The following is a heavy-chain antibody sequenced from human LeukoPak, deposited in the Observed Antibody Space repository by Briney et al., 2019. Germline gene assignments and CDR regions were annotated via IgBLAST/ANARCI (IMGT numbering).Heavy chain of an antibody. CDR1: GFSFSSYA. Sequence: GGSLRLSCVASGFSFSSYAMSWVRQAPGKGLEWVSGISGSGDSTYYVDSVKGRFTISRDNSKNTLYLQMNSLRAEDTAVYYCAKRLPPFYFDNWGQGTLVTVSS. V-gene: IGHV3-23*01. CDR2: ISGSGDST. J-gene: IGHJ4*02. D-gene: IGHD5-12*01. CDR3: AKRLPPFYFDN.